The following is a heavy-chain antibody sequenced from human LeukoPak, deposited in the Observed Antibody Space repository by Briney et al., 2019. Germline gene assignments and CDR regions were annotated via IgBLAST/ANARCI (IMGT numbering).Heavy chain of an antibody. D-gene: IGHD4-17*01. V-gene: IGHV3-53*01. CDR3: ARLVTVTTPDGNWFDP. J-gene: IGHJ5*02. CDR2: IYSGGST. Sequence: GGSLRLSCAASGFTVSSTYMSWVCQAPGKGLEWVSVIYSGGSTYYADSVKGRFTISRDNSKNTLYLQMNSLRAEDTAVYYCARLVTVTTPDGNWFDPWGQGTLVTVSS. CDR1: GFTVSSTY.